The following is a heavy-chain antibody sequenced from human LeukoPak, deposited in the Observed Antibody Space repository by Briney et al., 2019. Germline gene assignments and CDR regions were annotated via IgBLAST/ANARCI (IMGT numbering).Heavy chain of an antibody. Sequence: SETLSLTCTVSGGSIRSYNWNWIRQPPGKGLEWIGYISETGSINYNSSLENRVTLSLDTSKSQISLNLRSGTVADTAVYYCARQDALGKFPPPYYMDVWGKGTTVIVS. CDR2: ISETGSI. CDR1: GGSIRSYN. J-gene: IGHJ6*03. CDR3: ARQDALGKFPPPYYMDV. D-gene: IGHD1-26*01. V-gene: IGHV4-59*08.